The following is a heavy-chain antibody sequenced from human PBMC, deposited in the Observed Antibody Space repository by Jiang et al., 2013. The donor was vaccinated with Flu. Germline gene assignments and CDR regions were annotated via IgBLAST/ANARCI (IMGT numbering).Heavy chain of an antibody. CDR3: ARPQRSGTDPIDVY. V-gene: IGHV1-69*04. CDR1: GGTFSSYA. Sequence: GAEVKKPGSSVKASCKASGGTFSSYAISWVRQAPGQGLEWMGRIIPILGIANYAQKFQGRVTITADKSTSTAYMELSSLRSEDTAVYYCARPQRSGTDPIDVYWGQGTLVTVSS. CDR2: IIPILGIA. D-gene: IGHD1-26*01. J-gene: IGHJ4*02.